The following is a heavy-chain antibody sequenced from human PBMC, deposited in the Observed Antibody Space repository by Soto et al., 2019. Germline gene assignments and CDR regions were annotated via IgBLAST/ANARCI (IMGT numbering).Heavy chain of an antibody. J-gene: IGHJ1*01. V-gene: IGHV4-59*08. CDR2: IYYGGST. D-gene: IGHD2-15*01. CDR1: GGSFSPNY. Sequence: SETLSLTCTVSGGSFSPNYWSWIRQTPGKGLEWVGYIYYGGSTSYNPSLKSRVSISLETSKSQFSLRLTSVTAADTAVYYCARRPQDCSGGRCYLYCQHWGQGALVTVS. CDR3: ARRPQDCSGGRCYLYCQH.